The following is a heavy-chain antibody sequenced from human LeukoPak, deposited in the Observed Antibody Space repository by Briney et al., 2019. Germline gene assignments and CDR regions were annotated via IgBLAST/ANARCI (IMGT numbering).Heavy chain of an antibody. CDR2: IYSGGST. CDR3: ARGLPPVMKYYFDY. Sequence: GGSLRLSCAASEFTVSSNYMSRVRQAPGKGVEWGSLIYSGGSTYYTDSVKGRFAISRDNSKNTLYLQMNRLRAEDTAMYYCARGLPPVMKYYFDYWGQGTLVTVSS. V-gene: IGHV3-66*01. D-gene: IGHD4-11*01. J-gene: IGHJ4*02. CDR1: EFTVSSNY.